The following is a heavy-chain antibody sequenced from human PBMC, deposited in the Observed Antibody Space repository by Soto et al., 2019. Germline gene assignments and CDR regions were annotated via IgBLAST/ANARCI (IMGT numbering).Heavy chain of an antibody. J-gene: IGHJ2*01. CDR1: GFTFSSYD. CDR2: IGTAGDP. Sequence: EVQLVESGGGLVQPGGSLRLSCAASGFTFSSYDMHWVRQATGKGLEWVSAIGTAGDPYYPGSVKGRFTISRENAKNSLYLQMNSLRAGDTAVYYCARGVYSNYDWYFDLWGRGTLVTVSS. V-gene: IGHV3-13*05. CDR3: ARGVYSNYDWYFDL. D-gene: IGHD4-4*01.